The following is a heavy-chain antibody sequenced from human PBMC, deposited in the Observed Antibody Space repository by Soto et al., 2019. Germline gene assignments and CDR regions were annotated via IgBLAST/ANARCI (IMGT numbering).Heavy chain of an antibody. CDR1: GLTFSSYE. CDR3: ASEYGSGFPVY. CDR2: ISSGGGTT. D-gene: IGHD3-10*01. Sequence: VQLVASGGGLVQPGGSLRLSCAASGLTFSSYEMNWVRQAPGKGLEWVSYISSGGGTTYYADPVKGRFTISRDNAKNSLYLQMNSLRAEDTALYYCASEYGSGFPVYWGQGTLVTVSS. J-gene: IGHJ4*02. V-gene: IGHV3-48*03.